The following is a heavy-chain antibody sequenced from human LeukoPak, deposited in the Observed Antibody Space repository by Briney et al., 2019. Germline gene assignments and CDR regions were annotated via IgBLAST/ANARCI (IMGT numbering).Heavy chain of an antibody. Sequence: SQTLSLTCAISGDSVSSNSVAWNWIRQSPSRGLEWLGRTYYRSKWCNDYAVSVKSRITINPDTSKNQFSLQLNSVTPDDTAVCYCARGGYDAPFDYWGQGTLVTVSS. V-gene: IGHV6-1*01. CDR1: GDSVSSNSVA. J-gene: IGHJ4*02. CDR3: ARGGYDAPFDY. CDR2: TYYRSKWCN. D-gene: IGHD5-12*01.